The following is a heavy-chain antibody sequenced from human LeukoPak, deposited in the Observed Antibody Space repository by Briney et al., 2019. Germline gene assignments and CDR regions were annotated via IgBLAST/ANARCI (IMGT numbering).Heavy chain of an antibody. J-gene: IGHJ4*02. V-gene: IGHV3-53*01. CDR3: ARIDSSGFYPAY. CDR1: GFTVSSNF. CDR2: VYGGRTT. D-gene: IGHD3-22*01. Sequence: PGGSLRLSCAASGFTVSSNFMSWVRQAPGKGLEWVSVVYGGRTTYYADSVKGRFTISMNNSKNALYLQMNSLRVEDTAVYYCARIDSSGFYPAYWGQGTLVTVSS.